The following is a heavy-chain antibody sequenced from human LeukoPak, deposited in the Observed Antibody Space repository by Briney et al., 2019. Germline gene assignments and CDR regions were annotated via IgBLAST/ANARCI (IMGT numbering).Heavy chain of an antibody. D-gene: IGHD3-3*01. CDR1: GGSIGSGDYY. CDR3: ARKLRFLEWLPYARWFDP. CDR2: IYYSGST. V-gene: IGHV4-30-4*08. Sequence: SQTLSLTCTVSGGSIGSGDYYWSWIRQPPGKGLEWIGYIYYSGSTYYNPSLKSRVTISVDTSKNQFSLKLSSVTAADTAVYYCARKLRFLEWLPYARWFDPWGQGTLVTVSS. J-gene: IGHJ5*02.